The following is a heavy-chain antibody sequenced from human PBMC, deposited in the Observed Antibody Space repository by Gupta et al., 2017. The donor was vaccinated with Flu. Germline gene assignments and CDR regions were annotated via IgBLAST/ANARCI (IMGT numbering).Heavy chain of an antibody. J-gene: IGHJ5*02. D-gene: IGHD2-15*01. CDR3: ARDFLYGSTNYWSGGSCYLPFDP. V-gene: IGHV1-2*02. Sequence: QAPGQGLEWMGWINPNSGGTKYAQKFQGRVTMTSDTSISTAYMELSRLRSDDTAVYYCARDFLYGSTNYWSGGSCYLPFDPWGQGSLVTVSS. CDR2: INPNSGGT.